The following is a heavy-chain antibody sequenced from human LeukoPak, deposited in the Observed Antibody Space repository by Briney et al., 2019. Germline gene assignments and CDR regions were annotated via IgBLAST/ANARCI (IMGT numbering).Heavy chain of an antibody. J-gene: IGHJ4*02. V-gene: IGHV1-18*01. CDR3: PPLRVGATYFDY. CDR1: AYTFTSYG. CDR2: ISAYNGNT. D-gene: IGHD1-26*01. Sequence: ASVKVSCKASAYTFTSYGISWVRQAPGQGLEWMGWISAYNGNTNYAQKLQGRVTITTDTSTSTAYMELRRLRSADPAVYYFPPLRVGATYFDYWGQGTLVTVSS.